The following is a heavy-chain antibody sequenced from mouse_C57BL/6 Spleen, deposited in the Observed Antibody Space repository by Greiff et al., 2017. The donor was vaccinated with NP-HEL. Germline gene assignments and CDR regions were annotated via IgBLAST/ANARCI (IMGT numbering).Heavy chain of an antibody. CDR1: GYTFTSYW. V-gene: IGHV1-64*01. D-gene: IGHD1-1*01. J-gene: IGHJ4*01. CDR2: IHPNSGST. Sequence: QVQLQQSGAELVKPGASVKLSCKASGYTFTSYWMHWVKQRPGQGLEWIGMIHPNSGSTNYNEKFKSKATLTVDKSSSTAYMQLSSLTSEDSAVYYCARGDYYGSSSEAMDYWGQGTSVTVSS. CDR3: ARGDYYGSSSEAMDY.